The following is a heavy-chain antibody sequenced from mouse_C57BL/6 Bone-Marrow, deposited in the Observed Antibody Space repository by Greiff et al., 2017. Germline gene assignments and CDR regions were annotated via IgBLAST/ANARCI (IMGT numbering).Heavy chain of an antibody. V-gene: IGHV14-4*01. CDR3: TTEWLLPWFAY. CDR2: IDPENGDT. J-gene: IGHJ3*01. CDR1: GFNIKDDY. Sequence: EVHLVESGAELVRPGASVKLSCTASGFNIKDDYMHWVKQRPEQGLEWIGWIDPENGDTEYASKFQGKATITADTSSNTAYLQLSSLTSEDTAVYYCTTEWLLPWFAYWGQGTLVTVSA. D-gene: IGHD2-3*01.